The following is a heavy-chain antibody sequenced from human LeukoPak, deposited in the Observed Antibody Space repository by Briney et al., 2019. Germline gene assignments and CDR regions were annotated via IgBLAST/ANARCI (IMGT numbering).Heavy chain of an antibody. Sequence: GASVKVSCKASGGTFSSYAISWVRQATGQGLEWMGWMNPNSGNTGYAQKFQGRVTMTRNTSISTAYMELSSLRSEDTAVYYCARVAKWDLVQPWPMNYWGQGTLVTVSS. CDR2: MNPNSGNT. CDR3: ARVAKWDLVQPWPMNY. V-gene: IGHV1-8*02. J-gene: IGHJ4*02. CDR1: GGTFSSYA. D-gene: IGHD1-26*01.